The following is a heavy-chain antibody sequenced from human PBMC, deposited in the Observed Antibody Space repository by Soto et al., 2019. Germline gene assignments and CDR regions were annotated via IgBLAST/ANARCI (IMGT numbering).Heavy chain of an antibody. V-gene: IGHV1-69*01. CDR3: ARDGSGYRSRASPMDV. CDR2: IIPIFGTA. Sequence: QVQLVQSGAEVKKPGSSVKVSCKASGDTFSRYAISWVRQAPGQGLEWMGGIIPIFGTANYAQKFQGRVTITADDSTSTAYMELSSLRSEDTAVYYCARDGSGYRSRASPMDVWGQGTTVTVSS. CDR1: GDTFSRYA. D-gene: IGHD3-22*01. J-gene: IGHJ6*02.